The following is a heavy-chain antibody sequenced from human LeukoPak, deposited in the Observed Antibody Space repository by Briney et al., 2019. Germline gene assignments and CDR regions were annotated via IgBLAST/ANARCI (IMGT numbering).Heavy chain of an antibody. CDR2: IKQDGSEK. CDR3: ARGGGSSGWYY. Sequence: GGSLRLSCAASGFTFSTFEMNRVRQAPGKGLEWVANIKQDGSEKYYVDSVKGRFTISRDNAKNSLYLQMNSLRVEDTAVYYCARGGGSSGWYYWGQGTLVTVSS. J-gene: IGHJ4*02. CDR1: GFTFSTFE. V-gene: IGHV3-7*04. D-gene: IGHD6-19*01.